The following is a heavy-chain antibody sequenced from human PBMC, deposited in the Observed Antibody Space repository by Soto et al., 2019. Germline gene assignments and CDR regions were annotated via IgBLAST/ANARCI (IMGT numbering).Heavy chain of an antibody. V-gene: IGHV5-51*01. D-gene: IGHD2-2*01. CDR3: ARQGYCSTTACYAVDY. CDR2: IYPGDSNT. J-gene: IGHJ4*02. CDR1: GYTFTSYW. Sequence: GESLKISCKGSGYTFTSYWIGWVRQMPGKGLEWMGIIYPGDSNTRYSPSFQGQVTISADKSISTACLQWSSLKATDTAMYFCARQGYCSTTACYAVDYWGQGTLVTVSS.